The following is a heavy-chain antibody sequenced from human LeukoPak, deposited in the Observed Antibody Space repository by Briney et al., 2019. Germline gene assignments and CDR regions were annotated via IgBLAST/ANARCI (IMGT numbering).Heavy chain of an antibody. V-gene: IGHV3-48*03. CDR3: ARGQRPQYTSTWDNWFDP. D-gene: IGHD2-2*01. CDR2: ISSSGNKI. Sequence: GGSLRPSCAASGFPFSSYEMNWVRQAPGKRLQWVSYISSSGNKIYYAASVKGRFTISRDNAKNSLYLQIDSLRAEDTAVYYCARGQRPQYTSTWDNWFDPWGQGTQVTVSS. CDR1: GFPFSSYE. J-gene: IGHJ5*02.